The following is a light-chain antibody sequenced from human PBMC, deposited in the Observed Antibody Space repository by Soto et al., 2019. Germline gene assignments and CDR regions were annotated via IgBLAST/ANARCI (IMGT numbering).Light chain of an antibody. CDR3: QQYGRSPRT. J-gene: IGKJ1*01. Sequence: EIVLTQSPGTLSLSPGERATLSCRASQSVSNSYLAWYRQKPGQAPRLLIYGASSRATGIPDRFSGSGSGTDFTLTISRLEPEDFAVYYCQQYGRSPRTFGQGTKVEIK. CDR2: GAS. CDR1: QSVSNSY. V-gene: IGKV3-20*01.